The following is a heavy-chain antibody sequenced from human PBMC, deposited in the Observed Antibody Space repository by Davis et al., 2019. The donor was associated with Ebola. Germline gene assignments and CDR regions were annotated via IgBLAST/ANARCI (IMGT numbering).Heavy chain of an antibody. Sequence: PRGSLRLSCAASGFTFSSYDMNWVRQAPGKGLEWVSFVRTGYTANIYYADSVKGRFTASRDNAKNSLYLQINGLRDEDTAVYYCARAVVPPAIIYYYYYMDVWGKGTTVTVSS. D-gene: IGHD2-2*02. V-gene: IGHV3-48*02. J-gene: IGHJ6*03. CDR1: GFTFSSYD. CDR2: VRTGYTANI. CDR3: ARAVVPPAIIYYYYYMDV.